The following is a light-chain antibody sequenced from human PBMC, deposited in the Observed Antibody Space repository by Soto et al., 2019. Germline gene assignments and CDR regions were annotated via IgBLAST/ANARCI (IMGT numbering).Light chain of an antibody. J-gene: IGKJ1*01. Sequence: ILMTQSPATLSVSPGERATLSCRASQSVSNNLAWYQQKPGQAPRRLIYDASTRATGIPPRFSGSGSGTEFTLTISGLQSEDFAVYYCQHYNNWPPFTFGQGTKVDIK. CDR2: DAS. CDR3: QHYNNWPPFT. V-gene: IGKV3-15*01. CDR1: QSVSNN.